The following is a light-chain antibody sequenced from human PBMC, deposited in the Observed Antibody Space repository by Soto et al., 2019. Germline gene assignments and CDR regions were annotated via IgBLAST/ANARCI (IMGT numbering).Light chain of an antibody. CDR2: GAS. J-gene: IGKJ1*01. CDR1: QSIGSSY. Sequence: IVVTQYPGTPSLFPGERAALSLSASQSIGSSYLGWYQQKPGQAPRLLIYGASIRATDIPARFSGSGSGTEFSLTISSLQSEDFAVYYCQQYGSSPWTFGQGTKVDI. CDR3: QQYGSSPWT. V-gene: IGKV3-20*01.